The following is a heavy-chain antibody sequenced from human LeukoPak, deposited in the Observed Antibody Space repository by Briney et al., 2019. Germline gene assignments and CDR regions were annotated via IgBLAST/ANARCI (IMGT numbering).Heavy chain of an antibody. Sequence: ASVKVSCKASGYTFTSYYMHWVRQAPGQGLEWTGIINPSGGSTSYAQKFQGRVTMTRDTSTSTVYMELSSLRSEDTAVYYCARDLEQWLVRGYYYYMDVWGKGTTVTVSS. D-gene: IGHD6-19*01. J-gene: IGHJ6*03. CDR3: ARDLEQWLVRGYYYYMDV. CDR1: GYTFTSYY. V-gene: IGHV1-46*01. CDR2: INPSGGST.